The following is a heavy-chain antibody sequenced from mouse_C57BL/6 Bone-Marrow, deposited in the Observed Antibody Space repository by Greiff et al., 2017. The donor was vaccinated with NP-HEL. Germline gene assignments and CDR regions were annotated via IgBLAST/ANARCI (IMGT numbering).Heavy chain of an antibody. V-gene: IGHV1-64*01. Sequence: VQLQQPGAELVKPGASVKLSCKASGYTFTSYWMHWVKQRPGQGLEWIGMIHPNSGSTNYNEKFKSKATLTVDKSSSTAYMQLSSLTSEDSAVYYCARKIYYGNYVSDYWGQGTTLTVSS. J-gene: IGHJ2*01. CDR3: ARKIYYGNYVSDY. CDR2: IHPNSGST. D-gene: IGHD2-1*01. CDR1: GYTFTSYW.